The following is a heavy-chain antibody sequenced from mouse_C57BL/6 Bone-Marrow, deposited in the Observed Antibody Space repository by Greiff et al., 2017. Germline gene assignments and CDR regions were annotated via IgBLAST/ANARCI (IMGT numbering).Heavy chain of an antibody. D-gene: IGHD1-1*01. Sequence: VQRVESGPELVKPGASVKLSCKASGYTFTSYDINWVKQRPGQGLEWIGWIYPRDGSTKYNEKFKGKATLTVDTSSSTAYMELHSLTSEDSAVYFCARCYYGSSYSYYFDYWGQGTTLTVSS. V-gene: IGHV1-85*01. CDR3: ARCYYGSSYSYYFDY. J-gene: IGHJ2*01. CDR2: IYPRDGST. CDR1: GYTFTSYD.